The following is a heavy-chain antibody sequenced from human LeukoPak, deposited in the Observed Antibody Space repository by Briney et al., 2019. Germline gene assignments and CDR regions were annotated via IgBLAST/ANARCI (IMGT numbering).Heavy chain of an antibody. Sequence: GGSLRLSCAASGFTFSSCGMHWVRQAPGKGLEWVAVISYDGSNKYYADSVKGRFTISRDNSKNTLYLQMNSLRAEDTAVYYCAKDNGSHFDYWGQGTLVTVSS. V-gene: IGHV3-30*18. CDR2: ISYDGSNK. D-gene: IGHD1-26*01. J-gene: IGHJ4*02. CDR3: AKDNGSHFDY. CDR1: GFTFSSCG.